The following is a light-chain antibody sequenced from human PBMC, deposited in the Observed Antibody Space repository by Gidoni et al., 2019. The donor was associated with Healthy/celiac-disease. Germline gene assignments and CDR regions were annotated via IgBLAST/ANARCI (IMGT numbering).Light chain of an antibody. V-gene: IGKV3-15*01. Sequence: EIVMTQSPATLSVSQGERATLSCRASQSVSSNLAWYQQKTGQAPMLLIYGASPRATGIPARFSGSGSGTEFTLTISRLQSEDFAVYYWQQYNNWPSTFGQGTKVEIK. CDR2: GAS. CDR1: QSVSSN. J-gene: IGKJ1*01. CDR3: QQYNNWPST.